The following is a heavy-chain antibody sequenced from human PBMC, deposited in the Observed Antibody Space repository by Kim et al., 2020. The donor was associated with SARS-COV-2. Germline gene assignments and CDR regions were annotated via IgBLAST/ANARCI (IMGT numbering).Heavy chain of an antibody. J-gene: IGHJ1*01. V-gene: IGHV4-34*01. CDR2: INHSGRT. CDR3: ARRLSNTSGWGSHYCDL. CDR1: GGSFSGYY. Sequence: SETLSLTCAVYGGSFSGYYWSWIRQPPGKGLEWIGEINHSGRTNYHPSLKSRVTISVDTSKNQFSLKLTSVTAADAALYFCARRLSNTSGWGSHYCDLWGQGILVTVAS. D-gene: IGHD3-10*01.